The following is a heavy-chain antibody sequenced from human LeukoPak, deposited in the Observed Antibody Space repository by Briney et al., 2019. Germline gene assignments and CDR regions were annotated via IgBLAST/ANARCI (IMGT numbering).Heavy chain of an antibody. CDR2: INHSGST. V-gene: IGHV4-39*07. D-gene: IGHD5-18*01. CDR1: GGSISSGGYY. CDR3: ARGGYSYGEYYYYGMDV. Sequence: SETLSLTCTVSGGSISSGGYYWSWIRQHPGKGLEWIGEINHSGSTNYNPSLKSRVTISVDTSKNQFSLKLSSVTAADTAVYYCARGGYSYGEYYYYGMDVWGQGTTVTVSS. J-gene: IGHJ6*02.